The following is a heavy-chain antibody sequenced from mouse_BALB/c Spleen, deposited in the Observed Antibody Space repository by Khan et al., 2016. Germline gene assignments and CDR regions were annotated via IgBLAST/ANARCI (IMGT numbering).Heavy chain of an antibody. CDR2: INPASYTT. V-gene: IGHV4-1*02. Sequence: EVKLLESGGGLVHPGGSLKLSCAASGFDFSRYWMSWVRQAPGKGLEWIGEINPASYTTNYTPSLQDKFIISRDNAKNTLYLQMSKVRSEDTALYYCARAGYVGYLAYWGQGTLVTVSA. J-gene: IGHJ3*01. D-gene: IGHD2-14*01. CDR3: ARAGYVGYLAY. CDR1: GFDFSRYW.